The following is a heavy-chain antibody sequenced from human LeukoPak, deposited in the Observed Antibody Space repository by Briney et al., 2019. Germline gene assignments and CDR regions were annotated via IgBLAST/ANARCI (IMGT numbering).Heavy chain of an antibody. CDR3: ARETPQSSSWTAFDY. Sequence: GGSLRLSCAASGISISNYAMNWVRQAPGKGLEWVSYITLSSSTIYYADSVKGRFTISRDNAKNSLSLQMNSLRAEDTAVYYCARETPQSSSWTAFDYWGQGTLVTVSS. CDR1: GISISNYA. V-gene: IGHV3-48*03. J-gene: IGHJ4*02. CDR2: ITLSSSTI. D-gene: IGHD6-13*01.